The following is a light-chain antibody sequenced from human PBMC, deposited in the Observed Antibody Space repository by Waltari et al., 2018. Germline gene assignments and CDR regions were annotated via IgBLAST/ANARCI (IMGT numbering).Light chain of an antibody. Sequence: TLAPRASQSVRTYLAWYQQKPGQAPRLLIYDAATRATAIPARFSGSGSGTDFTLTISSLEPEDFAVYYCQLRSKWLRTFGQGTKVEV. CDR2: DAA. J-gene: IGKJ1*01. CDR3: QLRSKWLRT. V-gene: IGKV3-11*01. CDR1: QSVRTY.